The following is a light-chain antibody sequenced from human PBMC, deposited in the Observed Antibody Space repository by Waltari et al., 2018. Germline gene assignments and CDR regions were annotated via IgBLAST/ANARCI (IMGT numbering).Light chain of an antibody. J-gene: IGLJ2*01. CDR3: AAWDDSLNAVV. CDR2: SNG. CDR1: NPNVRVNP. V-gene: IGLV1-44*01. Sequence: QSVLTQPPSASGTPGQRVTISCSGSNPNVRVNPVNWYQQHSGAAPEGVLYSNGQRPSGVPDRFSGSKSGTSASLAISGLQSEDEAHYYCAAWDDSLNAVVFGGGTKVTVL.